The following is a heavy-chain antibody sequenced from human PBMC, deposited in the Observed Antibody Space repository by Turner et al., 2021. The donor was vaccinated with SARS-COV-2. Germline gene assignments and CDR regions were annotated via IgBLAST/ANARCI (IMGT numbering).Heavy chain of an antibody. D-gene: IGHD3-3*01. CDR1: GGSFSGYF. Sequence: QVPLQQWGAGLLKPSETLSLTCAVYGGSFSGYFWTWIRQPPGKGLEWIGEINHSGSTNYNPSLKSRVTISVDTSKNQFSLKLSSVTAADTAVYYCARGQGWLQPPFGYWGQGTLVTVSS. J-gene: IGHJ4*02. CDR2: INHSGST. CDR3: ARGQGWLQPPFGY. V-gene: IGHV4-34*01.